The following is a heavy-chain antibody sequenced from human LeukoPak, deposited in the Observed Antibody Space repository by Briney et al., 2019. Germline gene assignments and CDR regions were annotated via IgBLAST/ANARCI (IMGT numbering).Heavy chain of an antibody. V-gene: IGHV3-30*03. CDR1: GFTFSSDG. J-gene: IGHJ4*02. CDR3: AAVATDFDY. D-gene: IGHD4-11*01. Sequence: PGGSLRLSCEASGFTFSSDGMHWVRQAPGKGPEWVAVISFDGSKKFYADSVKGRFTVSRDNSKNTLYLQMNSLRAEDTAVYYCAAVATDFDYWGQGTLVTVSS. CDR2: ISFDGSKK.